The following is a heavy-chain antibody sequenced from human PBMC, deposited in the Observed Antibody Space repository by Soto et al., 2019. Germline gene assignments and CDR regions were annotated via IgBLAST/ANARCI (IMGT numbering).Heavy chain of an antibody. D-gene: IGHD2-15*01. CDR3: ASGSVAQPLGSY. V-gene: IGHV1-69*02. CDR2: IIPILGIA. J-gene: IGHJ4*02. Sequence: QVQLVQSGAEVKKPGSSVKVSCKASGGTFSSYTISWVRQAPGQGLEWMGRIIPILGIANYAQKLQGRVTITAAKSTSTAYMELSSLRSEDTAVYSCASGSVAQPLGSYWGQGTLVTVSS. CDR1: GGTFSSYT.